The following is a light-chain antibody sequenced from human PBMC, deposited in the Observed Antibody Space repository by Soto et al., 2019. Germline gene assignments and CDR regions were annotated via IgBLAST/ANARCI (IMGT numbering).Light chain of an antibody. J-gene: IGKJ1*01. CDR1: QSISSY. V-gene: IGKV1-39*01. CDR2: AAY. Sequence: DIQMTQSPSSLSASVGDRVTITCRASQSISSYLHWYQQKPGKAPKLLIYAAYSLQSGVQSRFSGSGSGTDFTLTIRSLQPEDVATYYCKQSYSTPRTFGQGTKVDIK. CDR3: KQSYSTPRT.